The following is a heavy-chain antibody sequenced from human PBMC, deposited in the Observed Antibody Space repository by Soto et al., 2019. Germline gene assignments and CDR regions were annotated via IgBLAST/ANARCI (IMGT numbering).Heavy chain of an antibody. CDR3: ARGGSLYWYFDL. Sequence: QVQLVQCGAEVKKPGASVKVSCMASRYTFTSYAMHWVRQAPGQRIEWMGWINAGNGNTKYSQKFQGRVTITRDTSASTAYMELSSLRSEDTAVYYCARGGSLYWYFDLWGRGTLVTVSS. D-gene: IGHD1-26*01. V-gene: IGHV1-3*01. CDR1: RYTFTSYA. CDR2: INAGNGNT. J-gene: IGHJ2*01.